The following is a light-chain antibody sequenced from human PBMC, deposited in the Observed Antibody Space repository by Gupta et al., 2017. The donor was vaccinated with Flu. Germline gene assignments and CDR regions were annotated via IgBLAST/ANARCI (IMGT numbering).Light chain of an antibody. CDR3: QQSYSTALYT. Sequence: IQMTQSQLSLSAYVEDRVTITCRASQRISTYLNWYQQKQGKAPKLLIYLASSLQIGVPSRFSGSGSGTDFTLTINNLQPEDFGTYYCQQSYSTALYTFGQGTKLEIK. J-gene: IGKJ2*01. CDR2: LAS. CDR1: QRISTY. V-gene: IGKV1-39*01.